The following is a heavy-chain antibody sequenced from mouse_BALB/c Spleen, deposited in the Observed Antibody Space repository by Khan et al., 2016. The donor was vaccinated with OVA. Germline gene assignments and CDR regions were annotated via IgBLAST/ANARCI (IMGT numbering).Heavy chain of an antibody. CDR1: GYTFTDFT. Sequence: QVQLKQSGAELVRPGVSVKISCKGSGYTFTDFTMHWVKQSHAKSLEWIGVISTYYGDVTYNQKFKGKATMTVDKSSSTAYMELARLTSEDSAIYLWTRRGGGNRFAYWGQGTLVTVSA. V-gene: IGHV1S137*01. J-gene: IGHJ3*01. CDR3: TRRGGGNRFAY. CDR2: ISTYYGDV.